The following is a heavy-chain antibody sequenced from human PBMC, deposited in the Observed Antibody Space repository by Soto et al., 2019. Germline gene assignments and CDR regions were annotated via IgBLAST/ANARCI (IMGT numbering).Heavy chain of an antibody. D-gene: IGHD3-3*01. CDR2: IYYSGST. J-gene: IGHJ6*03. CDR1: GGSISSYY. CDR3: ARITIFGNMDV. Sequence: QVQLQESGPGLVKPSETLSLTCTASGGSISSYYWSWIRQPPGKGLEWIGYIYYSGSTNYNPSLKSRVTISADTSKNQYSLKLCSVTAADTAVYSCARITIFGNMDVWCNGTTVTVSS. V-gene: IGHV4-59*01.